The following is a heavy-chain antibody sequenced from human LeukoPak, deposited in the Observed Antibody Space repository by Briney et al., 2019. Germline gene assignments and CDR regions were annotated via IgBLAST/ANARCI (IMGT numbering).Heavy chain of an antibody. Sequence: PSETLSLTCTVSGYSISSGYYWGWIRQPPGKGLEWIGSIYHSGSTYYNPSLKSRVTISVDTSKNQFSLKLSSVTAADTAVYYCARVIRSYYDSSGYIDYWGQGTLVTVSS. D-gene: IGHD3-22*01. J-gene: IGHJ4*02. CDR1: GYSISSGYY. CDR2: IYHSGST. V-gene: IGHV4-38-2*02. CDR3: ARVIRSYYDSSGYIDY.